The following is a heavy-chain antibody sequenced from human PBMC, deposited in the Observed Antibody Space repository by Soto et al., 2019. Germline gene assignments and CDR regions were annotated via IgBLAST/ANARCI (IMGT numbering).Heavy chain of an antibody. CDR3: ARLKRDGYNYSPLYY. V-gene: IGHV5-51*01. J-gene: IGHJ4*02. CDR2: IYPGDSDT. CDR1: GYSFTSYW. D-gene: IGHD5-12*01. Sequence: GESLKISCKGSGYSFTSYWIGWVRQMPGKGLERMGIIYPGDSDTRYSPSFQGQVTISADKSISTAYLQWSSLKASDTAMYYCARLKRDGYNYSPLYYWGQGTLVTVSS.